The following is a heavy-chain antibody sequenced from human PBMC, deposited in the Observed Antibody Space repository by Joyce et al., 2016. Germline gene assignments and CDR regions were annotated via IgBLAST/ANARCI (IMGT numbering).Heavy chain of an antibody. J-gene: IGHJ4*02. Sequence: QMQLVQSGAEVKKPGSSVKVSCKALGGTRGGYAVRWVRQAPGKGLGWRGGITPIFATDKYAQKLQARVTITADKSTNTAYMELSSLRYEDTAIYYCARLRQTGNINDYWGQGTLVTVSS. CDR3: ARLRQTGNINDY. V-gene: IGHV1-69*06. CDR2: ITPIFATD. D-gene: IGHD1-14*01. CDR1: GGTRGGYA.